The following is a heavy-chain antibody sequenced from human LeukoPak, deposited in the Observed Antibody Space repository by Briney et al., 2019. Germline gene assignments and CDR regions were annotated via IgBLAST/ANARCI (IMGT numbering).Heavy chain of an antibody. CDR2: IGTNGIST. J-gene: IGHJ4*02. V-gene: IGHV3-64D*09. D-gene: IGHD2-8*02. CDR1: GFTFRSYA. Sequence: GGSLRLSCSTSGFTFRSYAIHWVRQAPGKGLEYISSIGTNGISTYYADSVRGRFTISRDNSRTTLYLQMSNLRPDDTAVYYCVKGQEVVYTPTFDYWGQGTLVTVSS. CDR3: VKGQEVVYTPTFDY.